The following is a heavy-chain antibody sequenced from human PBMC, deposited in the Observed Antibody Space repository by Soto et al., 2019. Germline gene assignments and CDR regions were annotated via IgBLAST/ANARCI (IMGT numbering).Heavy chain of an antibody. V-gene: IGHV3-7*05. CDR1: GFTFSSYW. Sequence: GGSLRLSCAASGFTFSSYWMNWVRQAPGKGLEWVANINQDGSEKHYVDSVRGRFTISRDNAKNSLSLQMNSLRGEDTAVYYCARAVGSSGWYSAEYFHPWGQGTLVTVSS. J-gene: IGHJ1*01. CDR3: ARAVGSSGWYSAEYFHP. CDR2: INQDGSEK. D-gene: IGHD6-19*01.